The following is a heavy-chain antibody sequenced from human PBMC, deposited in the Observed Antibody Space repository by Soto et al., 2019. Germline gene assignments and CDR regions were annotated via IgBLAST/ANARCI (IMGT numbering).Heavy chain of an antibody. CDR1: DFTFSDYC. CDR3: APGDVGAFDF. CDR2: IHSEGSST. V-gene: IGHV3-74*03. Sequence: GGALRLSCVASDFTFSDYCIHCVRQVPGKGLVWVSRIHSEGSSTTYDDSVKGRFTISRDNAKNTLYLQVASLRVEDRALYYCAPGDVGAFDFWGQGTMVTV. J-gene: IGHJ3*01. D-gene: IGHD1-26*01.